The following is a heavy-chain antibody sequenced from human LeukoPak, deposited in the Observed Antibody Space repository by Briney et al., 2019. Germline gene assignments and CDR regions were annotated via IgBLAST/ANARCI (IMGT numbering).Heavy chain of an antibody. CDR2: IDPYTGNT. J-gene: IGHJ4*02. CDR3: AREYSASEH. CDR1: GYTFVGYY. D-gene: IGHD5-12*01. Sequence: ASVKVSCKASGYTFVGYYLHWVRQAPGQGLEWMAWIDPYTGNTHYAQRFQGRITVTRDTSVSTTYMELSWLTSDDTARYYCAREYSASEHWGQGTLVTVSS. V-gene: IGHV1-2*02.